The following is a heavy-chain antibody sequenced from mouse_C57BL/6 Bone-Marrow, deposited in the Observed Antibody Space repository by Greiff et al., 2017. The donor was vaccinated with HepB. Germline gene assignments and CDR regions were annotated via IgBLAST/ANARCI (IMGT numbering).Heavy chain of an antibody. V-gene: IGHV1-81*01. CDR3: ARGHSNYGFAY. CDR2: IYPRSGNT. J-gene: IGHJ3*01. Sequence: QVQLQQSGAELARPGASVKLSCKASGYTFTSYGISWVKQRTGQGLEWIGEIYPRSGNTYYNEKFKGKATLTADKSSSTAYMELRSLTSEDSAVYFCARGHSNYGFAYWGQGTLVTVSA. D-gene: IGHD2-5*01. CDR1: GYTFTSYG.